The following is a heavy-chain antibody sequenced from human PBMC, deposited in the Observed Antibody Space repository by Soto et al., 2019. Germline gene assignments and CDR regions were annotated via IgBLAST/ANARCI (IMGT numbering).Heavy chain of an antibody. CDR1: GFTFSSYS. CDR3: ASTTPLLIAAAGQEDY. J-gene: IGHJ4*02. V-gene: IGHV3-21*01. Sequence: EVQLVESGGGLVKPGGYLRLSCAASGFTFSSYSMNWVRQAPGKGLEWVSSISSSSSYIYYADSVKGRFTISRDNAKNSLYLQMNSLRAEDTAVYCCASTTPLLIAAAGQEDYWGQGTLVTVSS. CDR2: ISSSSSYI. D-gene: IGHD6-13*01.